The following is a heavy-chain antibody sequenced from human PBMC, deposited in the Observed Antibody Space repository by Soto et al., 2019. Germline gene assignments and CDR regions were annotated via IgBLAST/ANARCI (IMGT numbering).Heavy chain of an antibody. J-gene: IGHJ4*02. CDR3: GRGSVAGGTMTFDY. Sequence: QVQLVQSGAEVKKPGASVKVSCKASGYTFTSYGISWVRQAPGQGLEWMGWISAYNGNTNYAQKLEGRVTMTTDTSTSTAYMEKGSLRADETAVEYWGRGSVAGGTMTFDYWGQGTLVHVSS. CDR1: GYTFTSYG. D-gene: IGHD6-13*01. V-gene: IGHV1-18*01. CDR2: ISAYNGNT.